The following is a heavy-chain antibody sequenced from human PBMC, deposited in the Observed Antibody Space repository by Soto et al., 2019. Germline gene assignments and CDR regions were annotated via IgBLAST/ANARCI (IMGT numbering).Heavy chain of an antibody. CDR3: AKSRGSGNNGMDV. D-gene: IGHD3-10*01. Sequence: QVQLVESGGGVVQPGRSLRLSCAASGFTFSSYGMHWVRQAPGKGLEWVAVISYDGSSKYYADSVKGRFTISRDNSKNTLYLQMNSLRTEDTGVYYCAKSRGSGNNGMDVWGQGTTVTVSS. CDR1: GFTFSSYG. V-gene: IGHV3-30*18. CDR2: ISYDGSSK. J-gene: IGHJ6*02.